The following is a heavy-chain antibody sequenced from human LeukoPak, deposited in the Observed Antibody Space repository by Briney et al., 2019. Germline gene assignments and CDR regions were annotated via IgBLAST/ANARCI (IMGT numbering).Heavy chain of an antibody. D-gene: IGHD6-19*01. J-gene: IGHJ3*02. CDR1: GGSISSYY. Sequence: PSETLSLTCTVSGGSISSYYWSWVRQPPGKGLEWIGFVYYTGSTNYSPSLKSRVTISVDTSKNQFSLKLSSVTAADTAVYYCARDRFRYSSGWDAFDIWGQGTMVTVSS. V-gene: IGHV4-59*12. CDR2: VYYTGST. CDR3: ARDRFRYSSGWDAFDI.